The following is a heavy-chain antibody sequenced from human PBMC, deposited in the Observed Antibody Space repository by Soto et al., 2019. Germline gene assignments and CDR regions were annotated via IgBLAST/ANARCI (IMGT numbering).Heavy chain of an antibody. CDR1: GGSISSYY. V-gene: IGHV4-59*08. CDR2: IYYSGST. J-gene: IGHJ4*02. Sequence: QVQLQESGPGLVKPSETLSLTCTVSGGSISSYYWSWIRQPPGKGLEWIGYIYYSGSTNYNPSLKSRVTISVDTSKNQFSLKLSSVTAADTAVYYCARIHSSSWYGAFDYWGQGTLVTVSS. D-gene: IGHD6-13*01. CDR3: ARIHSSSWYGAFDY.